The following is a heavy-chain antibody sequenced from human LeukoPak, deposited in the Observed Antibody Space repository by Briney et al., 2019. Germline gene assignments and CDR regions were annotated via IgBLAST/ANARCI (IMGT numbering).Heavy chain of an antibody. V-gene: IGHV3-21*01. D-gene: IGHD6-19*01. CDR2: ISSSSSYI. CDR3: ARGLAVAGDY. J-gene: IGHJ4*02. CDR1: GFTFSSYS. Sequence: GGSLRLSCAASGFTFSSYSMNLVRQAPGKGLEWVSSISSSSSYIYYADSVKGRFTISRDNAKNSLYLQMNSLRAEDTAVYYCARGLAVAGDYWGQGTLVTVSS.